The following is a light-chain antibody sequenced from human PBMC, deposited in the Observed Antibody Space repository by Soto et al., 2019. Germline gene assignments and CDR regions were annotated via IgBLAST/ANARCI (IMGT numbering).Light chain of an antibody. CDR3: QQYNSYSPWT. CDR1: QSVNKW. V-gene: IGKV1-5*01. J-gene: IGKJ1*01. Sequence: DIQMPQSPSTLSASVGDSVTITCRASQSVNKWLAWFQQKPGKVPKLLIFDASTLQTGVPSRFGGGGSGTEFTLTISGLQPDDCATYYCQQYNSYSPWTFGQGPRWIS. CDR2: DAS.